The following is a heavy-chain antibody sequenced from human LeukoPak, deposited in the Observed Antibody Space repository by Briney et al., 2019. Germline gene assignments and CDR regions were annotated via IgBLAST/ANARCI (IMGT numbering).Heavy chain of an antibody. V-gene: IGHV3-48*01. CDR2: IGISSGNT. CDR1: GFNFIDYS. CDR3: GRDHRYAFDN. D-gene: IGHD5-12*01. J-gene: IGHJ4*01. Sequence: PGGSLRLSCAASGFNFIDYSMNWVRQAPGKGLEWISYIGISSGNTKYADSVKGRFTISRDKARNSLYLQMNSLRVEDTAVYYYGRDHRYAFDNWGHGTLATVSS.